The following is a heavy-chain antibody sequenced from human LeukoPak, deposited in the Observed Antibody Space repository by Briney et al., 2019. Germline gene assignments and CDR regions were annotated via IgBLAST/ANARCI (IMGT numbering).Heavy chain of an antibody. V-gene: IGHV3-7*01. J-gene: IGHJ6*03. CDR1: GFTLSDYW. D-gene: IGHD2-2*01. CDR2: IQHDGSEK. CDR3: ARDLTDCSSTSCFYYMDV. Sequence: GGSLRLSCAASGFTLSDYWMSWVRQAPGRGLEWVANIQHDGSEKYYVDSVKGRFTISRDNAKNSLYLQMNSLRAEDTAVYYCARDLTDCSSTSCFYYMDVWGKGTTVTVSS.